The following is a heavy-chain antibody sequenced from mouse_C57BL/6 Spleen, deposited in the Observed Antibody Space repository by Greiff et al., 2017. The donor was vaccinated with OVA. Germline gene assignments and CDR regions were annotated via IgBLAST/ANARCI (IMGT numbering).Heavy chain of an antibody. J-gene: IGHJ3*01. Sequence: LQESGAELVKPGASVKLSCKASGYTFTEYTIHWVKQRSGQGLEWIGWFYPGSGSIKYNEKFKDKATLTADKSSSTVYMELSRLTSEDSAVYFCARHEEDYYGSSYEAWFAYWGQGTLVTVSA. D-gene: IGHD1-1*01. CDR3: ARHEEDYYGSSYEAWFAY. V-gene: IGHV1-62-2*01. CDR1: GYTFTEYT. CDR2: FYPGSGSI.